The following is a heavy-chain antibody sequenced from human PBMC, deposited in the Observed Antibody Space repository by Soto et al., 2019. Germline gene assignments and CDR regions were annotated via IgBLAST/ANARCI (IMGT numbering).Heavy chain of an antibody. J-gene: IGHJ4*02. CDR2: ISAYNGNT. CDR1: GYTFTSYG. V-gene: IGHV1-18*01. D-gene: IGHD1-1*01. Sequence: QVQLVQSGAEVKKPGASAKVSCKASGYTFTSYGISWVRQAPGQGLEWMGWISAYNGNTNYAQKLQGRATMTTDTSTSTAYMELRSLRSDDTAVYYCARDLRSIGGTTGAHPIDYWGQGTLVTVSS. CDR3: ARDLRSIGGTTGAHPIDY.